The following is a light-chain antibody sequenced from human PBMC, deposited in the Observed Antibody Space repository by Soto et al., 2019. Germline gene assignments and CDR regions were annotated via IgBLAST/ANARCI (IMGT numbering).Light chain of an antibody. CDR3: QSYDSSLSGYV. V-gene: IGLV1-40*01. CDR2: GNS. J-gene: IGLJ1*01. CDR1: SSNIGAGYD. Sequence: QSVLTQPPSVSGAPGQRVTISCTGSSSNIGAGYDVNWYQQLPGTAPKVLIYGNSNRPSGVPDRFSGSKTGTSASMAITELQVEDEADYYCQSYDSSLSGYVFGTGTRSP.